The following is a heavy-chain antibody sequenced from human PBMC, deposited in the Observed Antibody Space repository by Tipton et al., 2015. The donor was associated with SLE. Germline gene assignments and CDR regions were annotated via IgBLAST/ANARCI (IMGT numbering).Heavy chain of an antibody. CDR2: ISTSGGFT. V-gene: IGHV3-23*01. J-gene: IGHJ4*02. CDR1: GFTFASYA. CDR3: ARAYREGWRSDYFDY. Sequence: GSLRLSCVASGFTFASYAMNWVRQAPGKGLKWVSIISTSGGFTDYADSVKGRFTITRDNSKNMVYLQMNSLRAEDTAVYYCARAYREGWRSDYFDYWGQGTLVTVSS. D-gene: IGHD3-16*01.